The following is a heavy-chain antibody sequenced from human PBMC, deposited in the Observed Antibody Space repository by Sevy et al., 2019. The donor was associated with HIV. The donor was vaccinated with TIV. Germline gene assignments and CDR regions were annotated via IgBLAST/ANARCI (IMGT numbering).Heavy chain of an antibody. CDR3: ASKVYDNSGYYHRGFDY. CDR1: GGSFSGYY. D-gene: IGHD3-22*01. Sequence: SETLSLSCAVYGGSFSGYYWSWIRQPPGKGLEWIGEINHSGSTKYNPSLKSRVTISIDTSKNQVSLKLSSVTAADTAVYYCASKVYDNSGYYHRGFDYWGQGTLVTVSS. J-gene: IGHJ4*02. V-gene: IGHV4-34*01. CDR2: INHSGST.